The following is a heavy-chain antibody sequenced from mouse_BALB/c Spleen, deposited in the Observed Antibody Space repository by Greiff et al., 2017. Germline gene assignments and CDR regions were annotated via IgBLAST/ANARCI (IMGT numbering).Heavy chain of an antibody. CDR1: GYAFTNYL. D-gene: IGHD2-3*01. CDR3: ARADGYYEDYYAMDY. V-gene: IGHV1-54*01. CDR2: INPGSGGT. J-gene: IGHJ4*01. Sequence: VKLMESGAELVRPGTSVKVSCKASGYAFTNYLIEWVKQRPGQGLEWIGVINPGSGGTNYNEKFKGKATLTADKSSSTAYMQLSSLTSDDSAVYFCARADGYYEDYYAMDYWGQGTSVTVSS.